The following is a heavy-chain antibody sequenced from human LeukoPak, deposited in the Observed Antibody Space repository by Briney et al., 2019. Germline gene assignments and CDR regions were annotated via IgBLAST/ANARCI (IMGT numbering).Heavy chain of an antibody. D-gene: IGHD1-26*01. V-gene: IGHV3-33*06. CDR1: GFTFITHG. J-gene: IGHJ6*03. Sequence: GRSLRLSCSASGFTFITHGMHWVRQAPGKGLEWVAVIWYDGSNKYYADSVKGRFTISRDNSKNTLYLQMNSLRAEDAAVYYCAKDPRGSYSRDYYYYMDVWGKGTTVTVSS. CDR3: AKDPRGSYSRDYYYYMDV. CDR2: IWYDGSNK.